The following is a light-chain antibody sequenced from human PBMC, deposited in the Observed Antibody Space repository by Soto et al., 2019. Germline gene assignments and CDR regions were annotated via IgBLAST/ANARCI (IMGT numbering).Light chain of an antibody. V-gene: IGKV3-15*01. CDR3: QQYNNWPPLT. Sequence: EIVMTQSPATLSVSPGERATLSCRASQSVNSNLAWYQQKPGQAPRLLIYGASTRATDIPARFSGSGSGTEFTLTISRLQSEDFAVYYCQQYNNWPPLTFGGGTKVEIK. CDR1: QSVNSN. J-gene: IGKJ4*01. CDR2: GAS.